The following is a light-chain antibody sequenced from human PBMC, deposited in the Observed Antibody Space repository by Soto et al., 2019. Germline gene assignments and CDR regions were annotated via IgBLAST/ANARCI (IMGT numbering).Light chain of an antibody. V-gene: IGLV3-21*04. J-gene: IGLJ2*01. CDR2: YDS. CDR1: NIGSNT. Sequence: SYELTQPPSVSLAPGETARIACGGNNIGSNTVHWYQQKPGQAPVLVIYYDSDRPSRIPERFSGSNSENTATLTISRVEAGDEADYYCQVWDSSSNHPHVVFGGGTKLTVL. CDR3: QVWDSSSNHPHVV.